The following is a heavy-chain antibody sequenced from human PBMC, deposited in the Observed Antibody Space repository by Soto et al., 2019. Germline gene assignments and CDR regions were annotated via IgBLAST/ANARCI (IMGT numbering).Heavy chain of an antibody. V-gene: IGHV3-11*01. Sequence: VQLVESGGGSVEPRGSLRLSCAASGFIFSDFYMAWIRQAPGKGLEWVSFMSGSGASIYYADSVKGRFTISRDNAKNTLYLQMDSLRDGDTGTYFCARQRDLAEDLDLWGQGIAVTVTS. CDR3: ARQRDLAEDLDL. D-gene: IGHD6-25*01. J-gene: IGHJ5*02. CDR1: GFIFSDFY. CDR2: MSGSGASI.